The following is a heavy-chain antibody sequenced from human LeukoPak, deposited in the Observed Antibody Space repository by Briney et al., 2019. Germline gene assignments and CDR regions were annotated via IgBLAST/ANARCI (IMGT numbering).Heavy chain of an antibody. Sequence: HTGGSLRLSCAASGFTVSSNYMSWVRQAPGKGLEWVSVIYSGGSTYYADSVKGRFTISRDNSKNTLYLQMNSLRAEDTAVYYCARVEWIRSFFDYWGQGTLVTVSS. CDR3: ARVEWIRSFFDY. D-gene: IGHD5-12*01. J-gene: IGHJ4*02. CDR2: IYSGGST. V-gene: IGHV3-53*01. CDR1: GFTVSSNY.